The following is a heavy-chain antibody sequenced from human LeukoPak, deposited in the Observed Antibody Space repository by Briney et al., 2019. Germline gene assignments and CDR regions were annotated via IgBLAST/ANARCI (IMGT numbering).Heavy chain of an antibody. V-gene: IGHV3-49*03. CDR2: IRRKADGGTT. D-gene: IGHD4-17*01. Sequence: PGGSLRLSCAASGFTFSSYAMSRFRRAPGRGLEWVGFIRRKADGGTTEYAASVKGRFTISRDDSKNVAYLQINNLGAEDTALYFCARDDRPYGHDFDSWGQGTLVTVSS. J-gene: IGHJ4*02. CDR1: GFTFSSYA. CDR3: ARDDRPYGHDFDS.